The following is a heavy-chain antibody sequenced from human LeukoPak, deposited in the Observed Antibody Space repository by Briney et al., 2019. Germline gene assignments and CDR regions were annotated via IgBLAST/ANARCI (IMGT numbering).Heavy chain of an antibody. D-gene: IGHD6-19*01. CDR3: ARGAPPERTSGGWYQRALFSHSYNFDY. CDR2: INHSGST. V-gene: IGHV4-34*01. J-gene: IGHJ4*02. CDR1: GGSFSGYY. Sequence: SETLSLTCAVYGGSFSGYYWSWIRQPPGKGLEWIGEINHSGSTNYNPSLKSRATISVDTSKNQFSLKLSSVTAADTAVYYCARGAPPERTSGGWYQRALFSHSYNFDYWGQGTLVTVSS.